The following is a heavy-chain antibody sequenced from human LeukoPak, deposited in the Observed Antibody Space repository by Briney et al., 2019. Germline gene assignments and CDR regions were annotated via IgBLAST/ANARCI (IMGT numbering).Heavy chain of an antibody. CDR1: GGSISSSSYY. CDR3: ARLWFGELFIDY. J-gene: IGHJ4*02. D-gene: IGHD3-10*01. CDR2: IYYSGST. Sequence: PSETLSLTCTVSGGSISSSSYYWGWIRQPPGKGLEWIGSIYYSGSTYYNPSLKSQVTISVDTSKNQFSLKVSYVTAADTAVYYCARLWFGELFIDYWGQGTLVTVSS. V-gene: IGHV4-39*01.